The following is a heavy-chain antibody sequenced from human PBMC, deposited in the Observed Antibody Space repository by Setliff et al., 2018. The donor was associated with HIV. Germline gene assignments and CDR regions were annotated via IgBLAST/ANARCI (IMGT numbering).Heavy chain of an antibody. D-gene: IGHD5-18*01. V-gene: IGHV4-4*07. CDR3: ARDPGYTSGSTFHFDY. J-gene: IGHJ4*02. Sequence: ETLSLTCSVSGGSMSGYYWNWIRQPAGKGLEWIGRIYSSGSTNHNPSLKSRVTMSVDTSKNQFSLSLSSVTAADTAVYFCARDPGYTSGSTFHFDYWGQGTLVTVSS. CDR2: IYSSGST. CDR1: GGSMSGYY.